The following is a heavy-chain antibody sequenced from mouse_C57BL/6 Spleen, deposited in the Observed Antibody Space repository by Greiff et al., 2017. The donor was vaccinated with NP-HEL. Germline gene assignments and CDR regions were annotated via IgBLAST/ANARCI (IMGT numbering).Heavy chain of an antibody. V-gene: IGHV5-16*01. CDR1: GFTFSDYY. Sequence: DVMLVESEGGLVQPGSSMKLSCTASGFTFSDYYMAWVRQVPEKGLEWVANINYDGSSTYYLDSLKSRFIISKDNAKNILYLQMSSLKAEDTATYYCARGEGYDGYSFADWGQGTLVTVSA. D-gene: IGHD2-3*01. J-gene: IGHJ3*01. CDR2: INYDGSST. CDR3: ARGEGYDGYSFAD.